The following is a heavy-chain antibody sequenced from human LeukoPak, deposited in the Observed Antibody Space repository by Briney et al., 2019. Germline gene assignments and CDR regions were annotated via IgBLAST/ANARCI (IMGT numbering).Heavy chain of an antibody. CDR2: ISGSGGST. Sequence: GGSLTLSCVASGFTFGSYAMSWVRQAPGKGLEWVSAISGSGGSTYYADSVKGRFTFSRDNSKNALYLQMNSLRAEDTAVYYCAKDHYYGSGSFDYWGQGTLVTVSS. CDR1: GFTFGSYA. J-gene: IGHJ4*02. V-gene: IGHV3-23*01. D-gene: IGHD3-10*01. CDR3: AKDHYYGSGSFDY.